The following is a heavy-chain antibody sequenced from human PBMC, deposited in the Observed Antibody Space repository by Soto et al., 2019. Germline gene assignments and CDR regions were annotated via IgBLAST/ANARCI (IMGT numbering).Heavy chain of an antibody. J-gene: IGHJ4*02. V-gene: IGHV1-69*02. CDR3: AGAGYYDITGQRYSFAY. CDR2: IIPILGIA. CDR1: GGTFSSYT. Sequence: QVQLVQSGAEVKKPGSSVKVSCKASGGTFSSYTISWVRQAPGQGLAWMGRIIPILGIANYAQQFQGRVTITADESPSTANMELSSLEFEDTAVYYWAGAGYYDITGQRYSFAYWCQGTLVTVS. D-gene: IGHD3-9*01.